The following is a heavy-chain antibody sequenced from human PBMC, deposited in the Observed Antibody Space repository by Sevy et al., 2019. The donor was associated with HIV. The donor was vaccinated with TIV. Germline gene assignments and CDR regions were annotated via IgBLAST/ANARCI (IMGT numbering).Heavy chain of an antibody. J-gene: IGHJ4*02. CDR2: IRYEGSNK. V-gene: IGHV3-30*02. CDR1: GFTFSSYG. D-gene: IGHD3-10*01. CDR3: AKEAGGYYFDY. Sequence: GGSLSLSCAASGFTFSSYGMHWVRQAPGKGLEWVAFIRYEGSNKYYADSVKAGFTISRDNSKDTLYLQMNSLRAEDTAVYYCAKEAGGYYFDYWGQGTLVTVSS.